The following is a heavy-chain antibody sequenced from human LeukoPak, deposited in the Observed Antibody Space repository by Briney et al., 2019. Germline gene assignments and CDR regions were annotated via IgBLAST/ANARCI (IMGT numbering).Heavy chain of an antibody. CDR2: INPNSGGT. D-gene: IGHD2-2*01. V-gene: IGHV1-2*02. Sequence: ASVKVSCKASGYTFTGYYMHWVRQAPGQGLEWMGWINPNSGGTNYAQKFQGRVTMTRDTSISTAYMELSRLRSDDTAVYYCARVPIVVVPAAYAFDYWGQGTLVTVSS. CDR1: GYTFTGYY. CDR3: ARVPIVVVPAAYAFDY. J-gene: IGHJ4*02.